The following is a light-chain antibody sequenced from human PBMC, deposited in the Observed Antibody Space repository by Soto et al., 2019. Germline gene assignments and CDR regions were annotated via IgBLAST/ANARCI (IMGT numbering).Light chain of an antibody. Sequence: DIVMTQSPDSLAVSLGERATFNCKSSQSVLYSPNNKNYLAWYQQKPGQPPKLLIYWASTRESGVPDRFSGSGSGTDLTLTISSLQAEDVAVYYCQQYYSTPWTFGQGTMVEI. J-gene: IGKJ1*01. CDR1: QSVLYSPNNKNY. CDR2: WAS. CDR3: QQYYSTPWT. V-gene: IGKV4-1*01.